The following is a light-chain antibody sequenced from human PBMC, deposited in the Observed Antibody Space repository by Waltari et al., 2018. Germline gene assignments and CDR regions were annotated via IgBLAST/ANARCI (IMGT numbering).Light chain of an antibody. CDR2: DDS. J-gene: IGLJ1*01. Sequence: SYVLTQPPSVSVAPGQTARITCGENNIEGKSVHWYQPKPGQAPVLVVYDDSDRPSGIPERLSGSNSGNTATLIISRVEAGDEADYYCQVWNSTSDHSLYVFGSGTKVTVL. CDR1: NIEGKS. V-gene: IGLV3-21*02. CDR3: QVWNSTSDHSLYV.